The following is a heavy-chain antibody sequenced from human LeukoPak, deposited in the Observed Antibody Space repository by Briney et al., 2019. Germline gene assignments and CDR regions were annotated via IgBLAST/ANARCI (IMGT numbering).Heavy chain of an antibody. CDR1: GSFSAYY. CDR3: ARANYVMGDSYYYMDV. D-gene: IGHD3-16*01. V-gene: IGHV4-34*01. J-gene: IGHJ6*03. CDR2: INHSGST. Sequence: SETLSLTCAVYGSFSAYYWSWIRQPPGKGLEWIGQINHSGSTNYNPSLKSRVTISLDTSKNQFSLKLSSVTAADTAVYYCARANYVMGDSYYYMDVWGKGTTVTVSS.